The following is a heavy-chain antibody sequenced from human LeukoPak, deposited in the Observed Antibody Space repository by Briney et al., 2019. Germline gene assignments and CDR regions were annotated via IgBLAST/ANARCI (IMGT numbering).Heavy chain of an antibody. CDR1: GFTFSDHY. CDR3: ARPTNGQFYFDC. J-gene: IGHJ4*02. Sequence: GGSLRRSCAASGFTFSDHYMDRVRQAPGKGLEWVGRIRKKTNSYSTEYAASVRGRFTISRDDSKNSLFLQMNSLKTEDTAMYYCARPTNGQFYFDCWGQGTLVTVSS. V-gene: IGHV3-72*01. D-gene: IGHD2-8*01. CDR2: IRKKTNSYST.